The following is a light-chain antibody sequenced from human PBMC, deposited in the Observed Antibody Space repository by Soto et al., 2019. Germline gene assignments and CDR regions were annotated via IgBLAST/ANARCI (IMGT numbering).Light chain of an antibody. V-gene: IGKV3-20*01. CDR3: RQYSTLGP. J-gene: IGKJ2*01. CDR2: XAS. CDR1: QWVXTN. Sequence: IGVTQSAATLSVSAGESATLTCRASQWVXTNFAWYKVKPGQAPRVLISXASNRATGIPDRFSGSGSGTDFTITSIRLEPYEVEVYYCRQYSTLGPFGQGTKVDIK.